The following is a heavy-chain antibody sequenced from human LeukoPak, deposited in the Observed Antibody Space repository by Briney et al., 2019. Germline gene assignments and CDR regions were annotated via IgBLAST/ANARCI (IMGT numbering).Heavy chain of an antibody. D-gene: IGHD3-22*01. J-gene: IGHJ4*02. CDR2: INHSGST. Sequence: PSETLSLTCAVYGGSFSGYYWSWIRQPPGKGLEWIGEINHSGSTNYNPSLKSRVTISVDKSKNQFSLKLSSVTAADTAVYYCARDGRNYYDSSGYYDYWGQGTLVTVSS. V-gene: IGHV4-34*01. CDR3: ARDGRNYYDSSGYYDY. CDR1: GGSFSGYY.